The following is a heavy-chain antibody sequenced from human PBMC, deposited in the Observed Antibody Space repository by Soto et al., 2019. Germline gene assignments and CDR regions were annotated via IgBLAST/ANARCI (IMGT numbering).Heavy chain of an antibody. D-gene: IGHD6-6*01. CDR2: ISYDGSNK. CDR3: ARDLSSSSSYYYYGMDV. J-gene: IGHJ6*02. V-gene: IGHV3-30-3*01. CDR1: GFTFSSYA. Sequence: QVQLVESGGGVVQPGRSLRLSCAASGFTFSSYAMHWVRQAPGKGLEWVAVISYDGSNKYYADSVKGRFTISRDNSKNTLYLQMHSLRAEDTAVYYCARDLSSSSSYYYYGMDVWGQGTTVTVSS.